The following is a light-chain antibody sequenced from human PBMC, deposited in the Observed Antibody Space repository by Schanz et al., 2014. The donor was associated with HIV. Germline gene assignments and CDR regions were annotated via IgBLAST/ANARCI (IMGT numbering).Light chain of an antibody. CDR1: QRLSSGY. J-gene: IGKJ1*01. CDR2: DAS. CDR3: QQRSNWSWT. Sequence: EIVLTQSPGTLSLSPGGRATLSCGASQRLSSGYLAWYLQKPGQAPRLLIYDASNRATGIPARFSGSGSGTDFTLTISSLEPEDFAVYYCQQRSNWSWTFGQGTKVEIK. V-gene: IGKV3D-20*02.